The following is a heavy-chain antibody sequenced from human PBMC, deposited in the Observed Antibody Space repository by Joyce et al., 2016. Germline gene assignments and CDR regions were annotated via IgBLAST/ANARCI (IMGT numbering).Heavy chain of an antibody. J-gene: IGHJ3*02. CDR2: IDYSGTT. V-gene: IGHV4-30-4*01. CDR3: ARDVQPEYCSSNRCFAFDI. Sequence: QVQLQASGPGLVKPSQTLSLTCTVSGGSISSGDYYWSWMRQPPGKGLEWIGSIDYSGTTYYDLSIKSRLMRTVDTSKNQFSLKLNAVTAADAAVYYCARDVQPEYCSSNRCFAFDIWGQGTMVTVSS. D-gene: IGHD2-2*01. CDR1: GGSISSGDYY.